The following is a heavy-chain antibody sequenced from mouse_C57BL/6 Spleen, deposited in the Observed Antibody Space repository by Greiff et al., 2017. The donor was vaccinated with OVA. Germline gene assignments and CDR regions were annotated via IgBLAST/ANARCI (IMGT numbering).Heavy chain of an antibody. CDR1: GYTFTDYN. D-gene: IGHD1-1*01. Sequence: VQLQQSGPELVKPGASVKLPCKASGYTFTDYNMDWVKQSHGKSLEWIGDINPNNGGTIYNQKFKGKATLTVDKSSSTAYMDLRSLTSEDTAVYDCAGVGHCDGSSRGYAMDDWGQGTSVTVAS. J-gene: IGHJ4*01. CDR3: AGVGHCDGSSRGYAMDD. CDR2: INPNNGGT. V-gene: IGHV1-18*01.